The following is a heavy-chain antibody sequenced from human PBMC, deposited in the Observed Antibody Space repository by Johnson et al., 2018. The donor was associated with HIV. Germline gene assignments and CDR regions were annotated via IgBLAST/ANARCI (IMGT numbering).Heavy chain of an antibody. D-gene: IGHD1/OR15-1a*01. V-gene: IGHV3-20*04. J-gene: IGHJ3*02. CDR3: AKEQPARAFDI. Sequence: VQLVESGGGVVRPGGSLRLSCAASGFTFDDYGMSWVRQAPGKGLEWVSGISWNGGNTDYADSVKGRFTISRDNSKNTLYLQMNSLRAEDTAVYYCAKEQPARAFDIWGQGTMVTVSS. CDR2: ISWNGGNT. CDR1: GFTFDDYG.